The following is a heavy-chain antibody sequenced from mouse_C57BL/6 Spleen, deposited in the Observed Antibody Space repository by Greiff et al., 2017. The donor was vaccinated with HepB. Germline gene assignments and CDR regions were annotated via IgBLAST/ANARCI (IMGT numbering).Heavy chain of an antibody. CDR3: ARDRDHYAMDY. V-gene: IGHV14-2*01. D-gene: IGHD3-1*01. Sequence: EVQLQQSGAELVKPGASVKLSCTASGFNIKDYYMHWVKQRTEQGLEWIGRIDPEDGETKYATKFQGKATITADTSSNTAYLQLSSLTSEDTAVYYCARDRDHYAMDYWGQGTSVTVSS. CDR2: IDPEDGET. CDR1: GFNIKDYY. J-gene: IGHJ4*01.